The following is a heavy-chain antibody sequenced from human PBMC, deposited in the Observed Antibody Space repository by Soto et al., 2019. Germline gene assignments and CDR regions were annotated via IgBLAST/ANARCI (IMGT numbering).Heavy chain of an antibody. D-gene: IGHD6-19*01. J-gene: IGHJ4*02. CDR2: ISAYNGNT. V-gene: IGHV1-18*01. CDR3: ARDSASHSSGWTSGY. CDR1: GYTFTSYG. Sequence: ASVKVSCKASGYTFTSYGISWVRQAPGQGLEWMGWISAYNGNTNYAQKLQGRVTMTTDTSTSTAYMELRSLRSDDTAVYYCARDSASHSSGWTSGYWGQGTLVTGSS.